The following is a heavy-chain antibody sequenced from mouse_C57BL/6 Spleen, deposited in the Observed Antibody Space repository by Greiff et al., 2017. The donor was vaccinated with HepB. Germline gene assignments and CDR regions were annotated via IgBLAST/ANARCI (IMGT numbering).Heavy chain of an antibody. CDR3: ARSNWDFWYFDV. CDR2: TFYSGIT. J-gene: IGHJ1*03. Sequence: EVQLVESGPSLVRPSQTLSLTCTVTGFSINSDCYWIWIRQFPGNKLEYIGYTFYSGITYYNPSLESRTYITRDTSKNQFSLKLSSVTTEDTATYYCARSNWDFWYFDVWGTGTTVTVSS. D-gene: IGHD4-1*01. CDR1: GFSINSDCY. V-gene: IGHV3-3*01.